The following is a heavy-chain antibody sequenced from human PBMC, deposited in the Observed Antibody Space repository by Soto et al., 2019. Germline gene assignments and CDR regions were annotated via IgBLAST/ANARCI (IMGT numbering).Heavy chain of an antibody. CDR2: IYSGGST. J-gene: IGHJ4*02. CDR3: ASGVTIFGVVISVLWY. Sequence: GGSLRLSCAASGFTVSSNYMSWVRQAPGKGLEWVSVIYSGGSTYYADSVKGRFTISRDNSKNTLYLQMNSLRAEDTAVYYCASGVTIFGVVISVLWYWGQGTLVTVSS. CDR1: GFTVSSNY. V-gene: IGHV3-53*01. D-gene: IGHD3-3*01.